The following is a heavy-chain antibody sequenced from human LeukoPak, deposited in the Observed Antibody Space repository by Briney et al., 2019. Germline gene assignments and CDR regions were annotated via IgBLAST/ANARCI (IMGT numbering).Heavy chain of an antibody. CDR3: AKDSGVPMVRGVIITYGYFDY. CDR2: ISYDGSNK. Sequence: GGSLRLSCAASGFTFSSYGMHWVRQAPGKGLEWVAVISYDGSNKYYADSVKGRFTTSRDNSKNTLYLQMNSLRAEDTAVYYCAKDSGVPMVRGVIITYGYFDYWGQGTLVTVSS. J-gene: IGHJ4*02. V-gene: IGHV3-30*18. CDR1: GFTFSSYG. D-gene: IGHD3-10*01.